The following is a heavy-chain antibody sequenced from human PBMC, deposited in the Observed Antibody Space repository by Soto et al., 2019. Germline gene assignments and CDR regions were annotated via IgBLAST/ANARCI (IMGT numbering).Heavy chain of an antibody. V-gene: IGHV1-3*01. J-gene: IGHJ6*02. CDR3: ARESDFWSGYYSGTRPYGMDV. D-gene: IGHD3-3*01. Sequence: ASVKVSCKASGYTFTSYAMHWVRQAPGQRLEWMGWINAGNGNTKYSQKFQGRVTITRDTSASTAYMELSSLRSEDTAVYYCARESDFWSGYYSGTRPYGMDVWGQGTTVTVSS. CDR2: INAGNGNT. CDR1: GYTFTSYA.